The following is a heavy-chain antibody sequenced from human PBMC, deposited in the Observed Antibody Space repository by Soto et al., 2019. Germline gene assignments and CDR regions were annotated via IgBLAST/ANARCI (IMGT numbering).Heavy chain of an antibody. J-gene: IGHJ4*02. Sequence: GGSLRLSCAASGFTFDDYAMHWVRQAPGKGLEWVSLISGDGGSTYYADSVKCRFTISRDNSKNSLYLQMNSLRTEDTVLYYCAKGIALIYGSGRYYYWGQGTLVTVSS. D-gene: IGHD3-10*01. CDR1: GFTFDDYA. CDR3: AKGIALIYGSGRYYY. V-gene: IGHV3-43*02. CDR2: ISGDGGST.